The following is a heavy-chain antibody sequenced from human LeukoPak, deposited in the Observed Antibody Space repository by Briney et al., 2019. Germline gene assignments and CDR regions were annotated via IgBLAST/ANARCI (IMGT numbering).Heavy chain of an antibody. V-gene: IGHV1-46*01. CDR2: INPSGGST. D-gene: IGHD3-22*01. CDR1: GYTFTSYY. J-gene: IGHJ5*02. Sequence: ASVKVSCKASGYTFTSYYMHWVRQAPGQGLEWMGTINPSGGSTSYAQKFQGRVTMTRNTSISTAYMELSSLRSEDTAVYYCARGASTMIKFDPWGQGTLVTVSS. CDR3: ARGASTMIKFDP.